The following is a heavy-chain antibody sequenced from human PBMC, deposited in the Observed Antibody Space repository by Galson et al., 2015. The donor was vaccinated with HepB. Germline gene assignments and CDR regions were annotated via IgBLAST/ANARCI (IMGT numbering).Heavy chain of an antibody. J-gene: IGHJ6*02. CDR3: ARDGGTTSYYYYYGMDV. CDR1: GGSISSYY. V-gene: IGHV4-59*12. CDR2: IYYSGST. Sequence: ETLSLTCTVSGGSISSYYWSWIRQPPGKGLEWIGYIYYSGSTNYNPSLKSRVTISVDTSKNQFSLKLSSVTAADTAVYYCARDGGTTSYYYYYGMDVWGQGTTVTVSS. D-gene: IGHD1-7*01.